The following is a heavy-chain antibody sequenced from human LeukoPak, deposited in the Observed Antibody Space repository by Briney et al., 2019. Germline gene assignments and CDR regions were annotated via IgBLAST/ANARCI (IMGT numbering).Heavy chain of an antibody. J-gene: IGHJ4*02. CDR3: VRDDWRHEDLFDY. Sequence: GGSLRLSCAASGFTFGTQSMNWVRQAPGKGLEWVSFISRTSSTIYYADSVKGRFTISRDNAKNTLYLQMNSLTAEDTAVYFCVRDDWRHEDLFDYWGQGTLATVSS. D-gene: IGHD3-9*01. V-gene: IGHV3-48*04. CDR2: ISRTSSTI. CDR1: GFTFGTQS.